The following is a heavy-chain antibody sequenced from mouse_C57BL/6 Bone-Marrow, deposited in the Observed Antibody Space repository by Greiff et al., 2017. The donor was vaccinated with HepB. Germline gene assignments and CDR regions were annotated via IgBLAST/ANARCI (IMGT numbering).Heavy chain of an antibody. Sequence: EVNVVESGGGLVQSGRSLRLSCATSGFTFSDFYMEWVRQAPGKGLEWIAASRNKANDYTTEYIASVKVRFIVSRDTSQSILYLQMNALRSEDTAIYYFARDAALYYGSFVVWGTGTTVTVSS. D-gene: IGHD1-1*01. CDR2: SRNKANDYTT. J-gene: IGHJ1*03. V-gene: IGHV7-1*01. CDR1: GFTFSDFY. CDR3: ARDAALYYGSFVV.